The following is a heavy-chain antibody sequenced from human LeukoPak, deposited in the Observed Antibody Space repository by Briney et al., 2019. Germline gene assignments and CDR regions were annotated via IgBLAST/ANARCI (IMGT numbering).Heavy chain of an antibody. CDR1: GWSFSGYY. CDR3: ARVNYDSSLTGYYYMDV. Sequence: SETLSLTCTVYGWSFSGYYWSWIRRSPGKGLEWIGEISHSGSTNYNPSLKSRVTISVDTSKNQFSLKLWSVTAADTAVYYCARVNYDSSLTGYYYMDVWAKGTTVSVSS. CDR2: ISHSGST. D-gene: IGHD3-22*01. J-gene: IGHJ6*03. V-gene: IGHV4-34*01.